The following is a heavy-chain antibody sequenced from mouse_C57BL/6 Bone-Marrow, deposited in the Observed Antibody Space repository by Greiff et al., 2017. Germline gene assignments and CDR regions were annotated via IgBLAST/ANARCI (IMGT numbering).Heavy chain of an antibody. V-gene: IGHV1-54*01. CDR2: INPGSGGT. D-gene: IGHD1-1*01. CDR3: ARWGGSSPFDY. Sequence: VQLQQSGAELVRPGTSVQVSCKASGYAFTNYLIEWVKQRPGQGLEWIGVINPGSGGTNYNEKFKGKATLTADKSSSTAYMQLSSLTSEDSAVYFCARWGGSSPFDYWGQGTTLTVSS. J-gene: IGHJ2*01. CDR1: GYAFTNYL.